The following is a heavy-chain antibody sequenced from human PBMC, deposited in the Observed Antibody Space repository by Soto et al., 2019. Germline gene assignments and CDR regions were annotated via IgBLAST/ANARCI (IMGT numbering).Heavy chain of an antibody. CDR2: ITHSGST. D-gene: IGHD3-3*01. J-gene: IGHJ3*01. Sequence: PSETLYLTCAVLGGPLRGFYWSRIRQPPGEGRGWIGEITHSGSTNYHPSLKRRVTISVDPPKNRFSLKLSSVAAADTAVYCCARGMGTIFGVVIAADALDGWGQGTMVT. V-gene: IGHV4-34*01. CDR3: ARGMGTIFGVVIAADALDG. CDR1: GGPLRGFY.